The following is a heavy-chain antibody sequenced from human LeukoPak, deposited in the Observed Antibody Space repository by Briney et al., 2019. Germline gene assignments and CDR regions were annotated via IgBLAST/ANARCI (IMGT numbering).Heavy chain of an antibody. D-gene: IGHD3-10*01. CDR3: ARDMVRGVIDI. J-gene: IGHJ3*02. V-gene: IGHV4-61*08. CDR1: GGSISSGGYS. Sequence: SQTLSLTCTVSGGSISSGGYSWSWIRQPPGKGLEWIGYIYYSGSANYNPSLKSRVTISVDTSKNQFSLKLSSVTAADTAVYFCARDMVRGVIDIWGQGTMVTVSS. CDR2: IYYSGSA.